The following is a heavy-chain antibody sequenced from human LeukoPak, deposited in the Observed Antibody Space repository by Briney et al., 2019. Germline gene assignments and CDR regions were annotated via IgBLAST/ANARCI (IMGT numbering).Heavy chain of an antibody. V-gene: IGHV4-59*04. J-gene: IGHJ4*02. Sequence: PSETLSLTCTVSGGSISSYYLGWIRQPPGKGLEWIGNIYYTGSTYYNASLQSRVTISIDMSKNQFSLRLSSVTDADTAMYYCVKSGGYGLIDYWGQGTLVTVSS. D-gene: IGHD3-16*01. CDR1: GGSISSYY. CDR3: VKSGGYGLIDY. CDR2: IYYTGST.